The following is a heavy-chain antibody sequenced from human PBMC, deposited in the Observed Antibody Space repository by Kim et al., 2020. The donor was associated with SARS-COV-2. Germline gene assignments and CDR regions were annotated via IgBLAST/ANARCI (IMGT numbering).Heavy chain of an antibody. Sequence: ASVKVSCKVSGYTLTELSMHWARQAPGKELAWMGGLDPEDGETSYTQKCQGRVTMTEDTSTDTAYIELSSLRSEDTAVYYCACGYGAPFDYWSQGTRVTVSS. J-gene: IGHJ4*02. CDR2: LDPEDGET. D-gene: IGHD5-12*01. V-gene: IGHV1-24*01. CDR1: GYTLTELS. CDR3: ACGYGAPFDY.